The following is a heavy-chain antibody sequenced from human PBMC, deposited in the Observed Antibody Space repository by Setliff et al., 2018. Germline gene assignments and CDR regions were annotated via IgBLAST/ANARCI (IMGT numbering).Heavy chain of an antibody. D-gene: IGHD3-10*01. CDR3: AKADEGPRRASGSYYPLLRFDP. CDR1: GGSISSDY. Sequence: PSETLSLTCTVSGGSISSDYWSWIRQPPGKGLEWIGYIYSSGSTKYNPSLKSRVTISVDTSKNQFSLKLNSVTAADTALYYCAKADEGPRRASGSYYPLLRFDPWGQGTLVTVSS. CDR2: IYSSGST. J-gene: IGHJ5*02. V-gene: IGHV4-4*08.